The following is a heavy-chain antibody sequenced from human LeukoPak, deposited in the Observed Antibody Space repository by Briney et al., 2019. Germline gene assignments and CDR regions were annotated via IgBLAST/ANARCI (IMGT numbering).Heavy chain of an antibody. D-gene: IGHD5-12*01. CDR1: GFTFDDYT. CDR2: ISWDGGST. J-gene: IGHJ6*03. V-gene: IGHV3-43*01. Sequence: GGSLRLSCAASGFTFDDYTMHWVRQAPGKGLEWVSLISWDGGSTYYADSVKGRFTISRDNSKNSLYLQMNSLRAENTALYYCAKESGYRGYYYYYMDVWGKGTTVTVSS. CDR3: AKESGYRGYYYYYMDV.